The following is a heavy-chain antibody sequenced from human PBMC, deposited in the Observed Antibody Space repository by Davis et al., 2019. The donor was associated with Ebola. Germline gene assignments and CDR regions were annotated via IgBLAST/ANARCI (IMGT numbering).Heavy chain of an antibody. CDR2: INPNSGGT. Sequence: AASVKVSCKASGYTFTGYYMHWVRQAPGQGLEWMGWINPNSGGTNYAQKFQGWVTMTRDTSITTAYMELSSLTFDDTAVYFCTRGIARRQLGSWFDPWGQGTLVTVSS. D-gene: IGHD6-6*01. CDR1: GYTFTGYY. V-gene: IGHV1-2*04. CDR3: TRGIARRQLGSWFDP. J-gene: IGHJ5*02.